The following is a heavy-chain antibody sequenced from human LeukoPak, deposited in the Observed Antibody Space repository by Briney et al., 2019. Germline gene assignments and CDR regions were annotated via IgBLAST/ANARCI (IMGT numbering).Heavy chain of an antibody. Sequence: SQTLSLTCAISGDSVSSNSATWHWIRQSPSRGLEWLGRTYYRSKWYIDYAVSVKSRITINPDTSKNQFSLQLNSVTSEDTAVYYCARDRCSSTSCSGNLDYWGQGTLVTVSS. CDR3: ARDRCSSTSCSGNLDY. D-gene: IGHD2-2*01. CDR1: GDSVSSNSAT. CDR2: TYYRSKWYI. J-gene: IGHJ4*02. V-gene: IGHV6-1*01.